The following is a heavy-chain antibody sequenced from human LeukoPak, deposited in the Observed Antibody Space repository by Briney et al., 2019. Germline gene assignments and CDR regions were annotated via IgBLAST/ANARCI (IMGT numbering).Heavy chain of an antibody. Sequence: ASVKVSCKASGYTCTSYDINWMRQATGQGLEWMGWMNPNSGNTGYAQKFQGRVTITRNTSISTAYLELSSLRSEDTAVYYCARGGYCSGGSCYLDYWGQGTLVTVSS. D-gene: IGHD2-15*01. J-gene: IGHJ4*02. CDR1: GYTCTSYD. CDR3: ARGGYCSGGSCYLDY. V-gene: IGHV1-8*01. CDR2: MNPNSGNT.